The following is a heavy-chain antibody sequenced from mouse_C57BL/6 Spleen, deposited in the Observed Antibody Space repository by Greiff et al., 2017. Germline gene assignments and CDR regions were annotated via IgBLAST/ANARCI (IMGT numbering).Heavy chain of an antibody. V-gene: IGHV2-2*01. CDR3: ATASTMVTTRGYYAMDY. Sequence: QVQLQQSGPGLVQPSQSLSITCTVSGFSLTSYGVHWVRQSPGKGLEWLGVIWSGGSTDYNAAFISRLSISKDNSKSQVFFKMNSLPADDTAIYYCATASTMVTTRGYYAMDYWGQGTSVTVSS. D-gene: IGHD2-2*01. CDR1: GFSLTSYG. J-gene: IGHJ4*01. CDR2: IWSGGST.